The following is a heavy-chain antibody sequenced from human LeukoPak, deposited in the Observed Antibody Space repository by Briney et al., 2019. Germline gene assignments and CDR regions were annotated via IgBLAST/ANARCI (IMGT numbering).Heavy chain of an antibody. CDR2: IYYSGST. CDR3: ARNASDSGTSYFDY. V-gene: IGHV4-39*01. J-gene: IGHJ4*02. CDR1: GGSISSGTYY. Sequence: SETLSLTCTVSGGSISSGTYYWGWIRQPPGEGLEWIGSIYYSGSTSYNPSLKSRVTISVDTSKNQFSLKLDSVTAADTAVYYCARNASDSGTSYFDYWGQGTLVTVSS. D-gene: IGHD1-26*01.